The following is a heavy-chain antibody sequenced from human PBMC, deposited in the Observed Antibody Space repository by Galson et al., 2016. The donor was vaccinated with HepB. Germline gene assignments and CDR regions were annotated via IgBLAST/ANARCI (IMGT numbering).Heavy chain of an antibody. Sequence: SLRLSCAASGFTFRSYSMNWVRQAPGKGLEWVSYISGRNKTIYYADSVKGRFTTSRDNAKNSLYPQMNSLRDEDTAVYYCARDLSGDYSAGEIFYFYGLDVWGQGTTVTVSS. CDR1: GFTFRSYS. D-gene: IGHD4-11*01. V-gene: IGHV3-48*02. J-gene: IGHJ6*02. CDR3: ARDLSGDYSAGEIFYFYGLDV. CDR2: ISGRNKTI.